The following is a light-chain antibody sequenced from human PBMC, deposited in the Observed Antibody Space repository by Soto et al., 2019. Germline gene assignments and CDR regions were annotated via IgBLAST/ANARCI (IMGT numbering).Light chain of an antibody. CDR1: SSNIGNNY. Sequence: QSVLTQSPSVSAAPGQKVTISCSGSSSNIGNNYVSWYQQLPGTAPKLLIYDNNNRHSGITDRISGSKSGTSATLGITGLQPGDEADYYCATWDNTLSVEVFGGGTKLTVL. CDR3: ATWDNTLSVEV. V-gene: IGLV1-51*01. CDR2: DNN. J-gene: IGLJ3*02.